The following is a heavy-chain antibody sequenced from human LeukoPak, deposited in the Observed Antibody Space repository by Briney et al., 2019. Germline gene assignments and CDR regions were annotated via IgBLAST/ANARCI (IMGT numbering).Heavy chain of an antibody. CDR1: GFTFSSYA. CDR3: AREGLLWFGESHDAFDM. D-gene: IGHD3-10*01. J-gene: IGHJ3*02. CDR2: ISYDGSNK. V-gene: IGHV3-30*04. Sequence: QPGGSLRLSCAASGFTFSSYAMHWVRQAPGKGLEWVAVISYDGSNKYYADSVKGRFTISRDNSKNTLYLQMNSLRAEDTAVYYCAREGLLWFGESHDAFDMWGQGTMVTVSS.